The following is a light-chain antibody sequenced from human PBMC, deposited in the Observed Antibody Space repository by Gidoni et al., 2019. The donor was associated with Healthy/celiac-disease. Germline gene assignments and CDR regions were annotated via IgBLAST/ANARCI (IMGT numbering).Light chain of an antibody. CDR2: GAS. CDR1: QSVSSN. CDR3: QQYNNWPQT. V-gene: IGKV3-15*01. J-gene: IGKJ1*01. Sequence: EIVMTHSPAPLSVSPGERATLSCRASQSVSSNLAWYQQKPGQAPRLLIYGASTRATGIPARFSGSGSGTEFTLTISSLQSEDFAVYYCQQYNNWPQTFGQXTKVEIK.